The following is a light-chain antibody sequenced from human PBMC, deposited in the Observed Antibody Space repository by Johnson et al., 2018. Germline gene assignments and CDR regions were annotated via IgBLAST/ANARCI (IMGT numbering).Light chain of an antibody. CDR3: GTWDSSLRAGND. V-gene: IGLV1-51*02. Sequence: QSVLTQPPSVSAAPGQKVTISCSGSSSNIGNNYVSWYQQLPGTAPKLLIYENNKRPSGITDRFSGSKSGTSATLGITGLQTGDAAVYYCGTWDSSLRAGNDFGTGTKVTGL. CDR1: SSNIGNNY. CDR2: ENN. J-gene: IGLJ1*01.